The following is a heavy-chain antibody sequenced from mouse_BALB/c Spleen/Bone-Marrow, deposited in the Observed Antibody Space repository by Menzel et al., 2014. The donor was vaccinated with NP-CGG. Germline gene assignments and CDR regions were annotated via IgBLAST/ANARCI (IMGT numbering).Heavy chain of an antibody. CDR1: GVSFNSYG. D-gene: IGHD2-2*01. CDR3: VRNYYGYDGYFDY. Sequence: DVMLVESGGGLVKPGGSLKLSCTASGVSFNSYGMSWVRQTPEKRLEWVATITNGGNYTYYPDSVKGRFTISRDNVKNNLYLQMRSLRSEDTALYYCVRNYYGYDGYFDYWGQGTTLTVSS. V-gene: IGHV5-9-2*01. CDR2: ITNGGNYT. J-gene: IGHJ2*01.